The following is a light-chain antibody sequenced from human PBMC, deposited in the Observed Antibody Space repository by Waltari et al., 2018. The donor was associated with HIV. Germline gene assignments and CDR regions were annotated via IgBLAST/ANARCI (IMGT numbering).Light chain of an antibody. CDR1: QSLTAN. Sequence: LTQSPATLSVSPGERVTLSCRASQSLTANLAWYQQRPCQAPRLLIYGASSRATEIPARFTGSWSGTDYTLTISSVQSEDSAVYYCQQNIHWPPYTFGQGTKL. V-gene: IGKV3-15*01. CDR3: QQNIHWPPYT. J-gene: IGKJ2*01. CDR2: GAS.